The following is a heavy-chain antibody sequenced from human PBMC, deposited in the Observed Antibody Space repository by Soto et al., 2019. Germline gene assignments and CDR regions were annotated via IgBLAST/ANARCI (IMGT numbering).Heavy chain of an antibody. Sequence: SETLSLTCTVSSAPITKYYWGWIRQPPGKGLEWLGYVYYNGITNYNPSLKSRVTMSVDTSKNQVSLNLTSLTAADTATYYCARANWYSEYWGQGIPVTVSS. J-gene: IGHJ4*02. V-gene: IGHV4-59*13. D-gene: IGHD7-27*01. CDR2: VYYNGIT. CDR3: ARANWYSEY. CDR1: SAPITKYY.